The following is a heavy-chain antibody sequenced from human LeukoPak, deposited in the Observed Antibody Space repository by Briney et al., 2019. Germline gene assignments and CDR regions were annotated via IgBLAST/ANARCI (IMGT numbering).Heavy chain of an antibody. J-gene: IGHJ5*02. Sequence: GGSLRLSCAASGFTFSRYAMNWVRQAPGKGLEWVSYINTDSSDIHYADSVKGRFTISRDNARNTLYLQLSSLRAEDSAVYYCARDTFHPGLIDTWGQGTLVTVSS. CDR2: INTDSSDI. V-gene: IGHV3-21*05. D-gene: IGHD2-21*01. CDR1: GFTFSRYA. CDR3: ARDTFHPGLIDT.